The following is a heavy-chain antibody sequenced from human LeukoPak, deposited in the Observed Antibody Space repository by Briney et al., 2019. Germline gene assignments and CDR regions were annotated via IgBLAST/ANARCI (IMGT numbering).Heavy chain of an antibody. J-gene: IGHJ6*02. CDR1: GYTFTSYY. CDR3: ARVTMTKYYYYGMDV. Sequence: ASVKVSCKASGYTFTSYYMHWVRQAPGQGLGWMGIINPSGGSTSYAQKFQGRVTMTRDTSTSTVYMELSSLRSEDTAVYYCARVTMTKYYYYGMDVWGQGTTVTVSS. D-gene: IGHD3-22*01. CDR2: INPSGGST. V-gene: IGHV1-46*01.